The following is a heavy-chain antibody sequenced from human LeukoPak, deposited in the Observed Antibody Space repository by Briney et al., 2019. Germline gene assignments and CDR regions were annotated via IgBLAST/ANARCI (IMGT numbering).Heavy chain of an antibody. D-gene: IGHD3-10*01. CDR2: IYYSGST. J-gene: IGHJ4*02. V-gene: IGHV4-59*01. Sequence: PSETLSLTCTVSGGSISSYYWSWIRQPPGKGLEWIGYIYYSGSTNYNPSLKSRVTISVDTSKNQFSLKLSSVTAADTVVYYCAASMVRGVIITRKPYLFDYWGQGTLVTVSS. CDR1: GGSISSYY. CDR3: AASMVRGVIITRKPYLFDY.